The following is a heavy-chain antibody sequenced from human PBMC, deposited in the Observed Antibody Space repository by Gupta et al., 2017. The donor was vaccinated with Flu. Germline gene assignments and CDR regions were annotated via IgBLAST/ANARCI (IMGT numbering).Heavy chain of an antibody. J-gene: IGHJ4*02. CDR3: AKDGGRRRVVVTGRFDY. V-gene: IGHV3-23*01. CDR1: GFTFSSYA. D-gene: IGHD3-22*01. Sequence: EVQLLESGGGLVQPGGSLRLSCAASGFTFSSYAMSWVRQAPGKGLEWVSAISGSGGSTYYADSVKGRFTISRDNSKNTLYLQMNSLRAEDTAVYYCAKDGGRRRVVVTGRFDYWGQGTLVTVSS. CDR2: ISGSGGST.